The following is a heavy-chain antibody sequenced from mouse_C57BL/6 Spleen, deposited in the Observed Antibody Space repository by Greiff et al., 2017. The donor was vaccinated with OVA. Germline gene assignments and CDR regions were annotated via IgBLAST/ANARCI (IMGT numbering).Heavy chain of an antibody. Sequence: QVHVKQSGAELVKPGASVKLSCKASGYTFTEYTIHWVKQRSGQGLEWIGWFYPGSGSIKYNEKFKDKATLTADKSSSTVYMELSRLTSEDSAVYFCARHEKDYDGDYAMDYWGQGTSVTVSS. J-gene: IGHJ4*01. D-gene: IGHD2-4*01. CDR2: FYPGSGSI. CDR3: ARHEKDYDGDYAMDY. CDR1: GYTFTEYT. V-gene: IGHV1-62-2*01.